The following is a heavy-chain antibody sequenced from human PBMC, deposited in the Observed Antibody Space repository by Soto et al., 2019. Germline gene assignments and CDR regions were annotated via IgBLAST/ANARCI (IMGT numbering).Heavy chain of an antibody. J-gene: IGHJ4*02. V-gene: IGHV3-7*01. CDR2: IKQDGSEK. D-gene: IGHD3-3*01. Sequence: GGSLRLSCAASGFTFSSYWMSWVRQAPGKGLEWVANIKQDGSEKYYVDSVKGRFTISRDNAKNSLYLQMNSLRAEDTAVYYCARSTDYDFWSGYYDYWGQGTLVTVSS. CDR3: ARSTDYDFWSGYYDY. CDR1: GFTFSSYW.